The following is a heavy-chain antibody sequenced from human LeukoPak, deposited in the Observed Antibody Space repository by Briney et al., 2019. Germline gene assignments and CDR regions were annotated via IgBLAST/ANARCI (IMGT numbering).Heavy chain of an antibody. CDR3: ARDRARHYYDSSGYYPKPNYFDY. Sequence: GGSLRLSCAASGFTFSSYGMHWVRQAPGKGLEWGAVIWYDGSNKYYADSVKGRFTISRDNAKNSLYLQINSLRAEDTAVYYCARDRARHYYDSSGYYPKPNYFDYWGQGTLVTVSS. CDR2: IWYDGSNK. CDR1: GFTFSSYG. V-gene: IGHV3-33*01. J-gene: IGHJ4*02. D-gene: IGHD3-22*01.